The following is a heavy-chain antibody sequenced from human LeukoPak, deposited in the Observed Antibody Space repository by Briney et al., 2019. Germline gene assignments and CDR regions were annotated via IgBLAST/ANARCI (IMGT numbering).Heavy chain of an antibody. Sequence: GGSLRLSRAASGFTFDDYGMSWVRQAPGKGLEWVSGINWNGGSTGYADSVKGRFTISRDNAKNSLYLQMNSLRAEDTALYYCARGRGLRLGELSLLFDYWGQGTLVTVSS. D-gene: IGHD3-16*02. CDR1: GFTFDDYG. CDR3: ARGRGLRLGELSLLFDY. CDR2: INWNGGST. V-gene: IGHV3-20*04. J-gene: IGHJ4*02.